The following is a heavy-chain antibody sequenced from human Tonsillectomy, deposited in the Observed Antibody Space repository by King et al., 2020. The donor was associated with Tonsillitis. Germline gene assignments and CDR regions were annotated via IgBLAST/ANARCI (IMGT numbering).Heavy chain of an antibody. Sequence: QLVQSGAEVKKPGASVKVSCKASGYTFTSYAMHWVRQAPGQRLEWMGWINAGNGNTKYSQKFQGRVTITRDTSASTAYMQLSSLRSEATAVYYCARGGSSAISAYWGHGTLVTVSS. J-gene: IGHJ4*01. CDR3: ARGGSSAISAY. D-gene: IGHD2-2*01. V-gene: IGHV1-3*01. CDR2: INAGNGNT. CDR1: GYTFTSYA.